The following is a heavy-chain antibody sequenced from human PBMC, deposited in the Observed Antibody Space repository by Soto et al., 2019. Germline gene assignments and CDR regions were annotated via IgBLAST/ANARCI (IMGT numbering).Heavy chain of an antibody. CDR1: GGSISSSNW. Sequence: KPSETLSLTCAVSGGSISSSNWWSWVRQPPGKGLEWIGEIYHSGSTNYNPSLKSRVTISVDKSKNQFSLKLSSVTAADTAVYYCARVLGAKYQLLYIPTQFDYWGQGTLVTVSS. V-gene: IGHV4-4*02. CDR2: IYHSGST. J-gene: IGHJ4*02. D-gene: IGHD2-2*02. CDR3: ARVLGAKYQLLYIPTQFDY.